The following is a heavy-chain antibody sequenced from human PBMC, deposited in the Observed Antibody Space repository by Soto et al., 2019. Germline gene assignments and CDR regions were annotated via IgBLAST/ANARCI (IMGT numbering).Heavy chain of an antibody. J-gene: IGHJ4*02. V-gene: IGHV3-30*18. CDR3: AKDTIQVGGTNYFAD. D-gene: IGHD1-1*01. CDR1: GFTFSRYG. CDR2: ISWDGRAQ. Sequence: VQLVESGGGVVQPGRSLRLLCEASGFTFSRYGMHWVRQAPGMGLEWVAVISWDGRAQYYGDSVRGRFTISRDNSQSPLYLQMNSLRTEDTGMYYCAKDTIQVGGTNYFADWGQGVTVTVSS.